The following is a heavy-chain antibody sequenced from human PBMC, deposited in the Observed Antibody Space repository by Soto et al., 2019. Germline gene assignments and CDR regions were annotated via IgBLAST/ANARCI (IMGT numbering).Heavy chain of an antibody. CDR3: ARATTTSAFSAMDV. CDR1: GFTFSNNA. V-gene: IGHV3-30-3*01. D-gene: IGHD1-1*01. Sequence: QVQLVESGGGVVQPGRSLRLSCAASGFTFSNNAMDWFRQAPGKGLEWVAVISYDGSNKYIAESVKGRFTISRDNSKNTLFLQMNSLRAEDTAVYYCARATTTSAFSAMDVWGQGTTVTVSS. J-gene: IGHJ6*02. CDR2: ISYDGSNK.